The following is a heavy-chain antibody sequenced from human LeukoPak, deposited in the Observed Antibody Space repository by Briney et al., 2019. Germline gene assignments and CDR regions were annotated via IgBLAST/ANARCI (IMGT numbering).Heavy chain of an antibody. CDR2: IIPILGIA. CDR3: AGSPDYYDSSGYSREYFQH. Sequence: SVKVSCKASGGTFSSYAISWVRQAPGQGLEWMGRIIPILGIANYAQKLQGRVTITADKSTSTAYMELSSLRSEDTAVYYCAGSPDYYDSSGYSREYFQHWGQGTLVTVSS. D-gene: IGHD3-22*01. V-gene: IGHV1-69*04. J-gene: IGHJ1*01. CDR1: GGTFSSYA.